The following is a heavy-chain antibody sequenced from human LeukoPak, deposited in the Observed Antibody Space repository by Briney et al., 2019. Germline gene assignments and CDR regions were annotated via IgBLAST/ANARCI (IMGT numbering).Heavy chain of an antibody. Sequence: SETLSLTCAVSGGSFSGYYWSWVRQPPGKGLEWIGEINHSGSTNYNPSLKSRVTISVDKSKNQFSLKLSSVTAADTAVYYCARIMGDYNILTGLYLNYNFDSWGQGTLVTVSS. CDR2: INHSGST. CDR3: ARIMGDYNILTGLYLNYNFDS. J-gene: IGHJ4*02. D-gene: IGHD3-9*01. V-gene: IGHV4-34*01. CDR1: GGSFSGYY.